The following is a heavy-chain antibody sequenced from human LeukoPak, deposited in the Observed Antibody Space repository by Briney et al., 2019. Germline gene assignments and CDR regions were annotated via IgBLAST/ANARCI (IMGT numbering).Heavy chain of an antibody. CDR2: IYYSGST. J-gene: IGHJ6*03. V-gene: IGHV4-39*07. CDR3: ARDRDSGYDSYYYYYYMDV. Sequence: SETLSLTCTVSGGSISSSSYYWGWIRQPPGKGLEWIGSIYYSGSTYYNPSLKSRVTISVDTSKNQFSLKLSSVTAADTAVCYCARDRDSGYDSYYYYYYMDVWGKGTTVTVSS. CDR1: GGSISSSSYY. D-gene: IGHD5-12*01.